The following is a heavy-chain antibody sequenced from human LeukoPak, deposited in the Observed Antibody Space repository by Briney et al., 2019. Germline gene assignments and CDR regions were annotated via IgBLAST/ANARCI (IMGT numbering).Heavy chain of an antibody. V-gene: IGHV4-30-2*01. CDR3: ARENKRGHYDFWSGYFEGDYYYYYYMDV. CDR1: GDSLSSGGYY. Sequence: SQTLSLTCTVSGDSLSSGGYYWSWIRQPPGKGLEWIGYIFHSGSTYYNPSLRSRVTMSVDTSKNQFSLKLSSVTAADTAVYYCARENKRGHYDFWSGYFEGDYYYYYYMDVWGKGTTVTVSS. CDR2: IFHSGST. J-gene: IGHJ6*03. D-gene: IGHD3-3*01.